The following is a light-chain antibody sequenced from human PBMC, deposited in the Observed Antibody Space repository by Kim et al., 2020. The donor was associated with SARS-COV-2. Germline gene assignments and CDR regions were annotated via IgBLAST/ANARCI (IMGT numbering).Light chain of an antibody. CDR3: ASWDDSLSGVL. CDR1: RSNIGSNN. V-gene: IGLV1-44*01. Sequence: GQRVTISCSGNRSNIGSNNVNWYLQLPGTAPKLLIYSNIQRPSGVPERFSASKSGTSASLAISGLQYEDEADYYCASWDDSLSGVLFGGGTQLTVL. CDR2: SNI. J-gene: IGLJ2*01.